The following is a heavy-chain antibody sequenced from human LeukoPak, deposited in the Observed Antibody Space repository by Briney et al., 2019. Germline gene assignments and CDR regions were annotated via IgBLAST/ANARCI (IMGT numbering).Heavy chain of an antibody. CDR3: ARDFWDTYYYDSSGYPGAFDI. CDR1: GFTFDDYA. CDR2: ISWNSGSI. J-gene: IGHJ3*02. V-gene: IGHV3-9*01. Sequence: GGSLRLSCAASGFTFDDYAMHWVRQAPGKGLEWVSGISWNSGSIGYADSVKGRFTISRDNAKNSLYLQMNSLRAEDTAVYYCARDFWDTYYYDSSGYPGAFDIWGQGTMVTVSS. D-gene: IGHD3-22*01.